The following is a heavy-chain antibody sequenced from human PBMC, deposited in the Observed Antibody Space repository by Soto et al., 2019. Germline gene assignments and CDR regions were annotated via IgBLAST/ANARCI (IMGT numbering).Heavy chain of an antibody. Sequence: QITLKESGPTLVKPTQTLTLTCTFSGFSLSTSGVGVGWIRQPPGKALEWLALIYWDDDKRYSPSLKSRLTFTKDTSKNQVVLTMTNMDPVDTATYYCAQHRRDYDFLTGYRESAFDIWGQGTMVTVSS. V-gene: IGHV2-5*02. J-gene: IGHJ3*02. CDR1: GFSLSTSGVG. CDR3: AQHRRDYDFLTGYRESAFDI. D-gene: IGHD3-9*01. CDR2: IYWDDDK.